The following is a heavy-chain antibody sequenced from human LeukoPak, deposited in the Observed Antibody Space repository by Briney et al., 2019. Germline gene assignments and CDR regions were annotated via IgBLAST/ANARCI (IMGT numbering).Heavy chain of an antibody. CDR2: IYYSGGT. V-gene: IGHV4-59*01. CDR3: AREGTAGTSLNWFDP. CDR1: GGSISKYY. J-gene: IGHJ5*02. Sequence: SETLSLTCTVSGGSISKYYWSWIRQPPGKGLEWIGYIYYSGGTSYNPSLKSRVTISVDTSKNQFSLKLSSVTAADTAVYYCAREGTAGTSLNWFDPWGQGTLVTVSS. D-gene: IGHD1-1*01.